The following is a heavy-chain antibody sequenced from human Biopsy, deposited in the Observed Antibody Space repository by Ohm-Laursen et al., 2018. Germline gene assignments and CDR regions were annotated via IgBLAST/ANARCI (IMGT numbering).Heavy chain of an antibody. D-gene: IGHD5-12*01. CDR3: ARLGSGDYFPTFFDF. Sequence: TLSLTCIVSGVSINGGRYYWNWIRHHPGKGLEWIGNIFYSANTYYNPSLKSRVTISVDTSKIQFSLKLSSVTAADTAVYYCARLGSGDYFPTFFDFWGQGALVTVSS. V-gene: IGHV4-31*03. CDR1: GVSINGGRYY. CDR2: IFYSANT. J-gene: IGHJ4*02.